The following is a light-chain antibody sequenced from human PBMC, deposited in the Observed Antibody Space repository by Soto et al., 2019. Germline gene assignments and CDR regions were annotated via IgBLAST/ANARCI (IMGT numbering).Light chain of an antibody. V-gene: IGKV4-1*01. Sequence: DIVMTQSPDSLALSLGERATINCKSSQSVLYSSNNKNYLAWYQQKPGQPPKLLIYWASTRESGVPDRFSGSGSGTDFTLTISSLQAEDVAVYYCQQYYSTPYTFGQGTKVEI. CDR1: QSVLYSSNNKNY. CDR2: WAS. CDR3: QQYYSTPYT. J-gene: IGKJ2*01.